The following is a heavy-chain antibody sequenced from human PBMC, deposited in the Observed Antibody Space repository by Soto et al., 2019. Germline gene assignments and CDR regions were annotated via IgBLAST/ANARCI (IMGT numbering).Heavy chain of an antibody. CDR3: TRVVPAAMRYYYYGMDV. Sequence: GGSLRLSCTASGFTFGDYAMSWFRQAPGKGLEWVGFIRSKAYGGTTEYAASVKGRFTISRDDSKSIAYLQMNSLKTEDTVVYYCTRVVPAAMRYYYYGMDVWGQGTTVTVSS. CDR1: GFTFGDYA. CDR2: IRSKAYGGTT. J-gene: IGHJ6*02. V-gene: IGHV3-49*03. D-gene: IGHD2-2*01.